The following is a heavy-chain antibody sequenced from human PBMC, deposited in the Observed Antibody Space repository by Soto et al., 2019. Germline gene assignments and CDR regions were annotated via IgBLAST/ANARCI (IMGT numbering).Heavy chain of an antibody. V-gene: IGHV4-34*01. CDR1: GGSFSGYY. CDR2: INHSGST. CDR3: ARLQRYCSGGGCYSGAFDI. D-gene: IGHD2-15*01. J-gene: IGHJ3*02. Sequence: SETLSLTCAVYGGSFSGYYWSWIRQPPGKGLEWIGEINHSGSTNYNPSLKRRVTISVATSKNQFSLKLSSVTAADTAVYYCARLQRYCSGGGCYSGAFDIGGQGPMAPVSS.